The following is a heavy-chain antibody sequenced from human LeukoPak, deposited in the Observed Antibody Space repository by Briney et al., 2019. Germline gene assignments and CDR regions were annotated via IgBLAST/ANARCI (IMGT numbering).Heavy chain of an antibody. CDR1: GGSTSSGSYY. D-gene: IGHD6-19*01. CDR3: ARDNRSSGPDY. CDR2: IYTSGST. V-gene: IGHV4-61*02. Sequence: SETLSLTCTVSGGSTSSGSYYWSWIRQPAGKGLEWIGRIYTSGSTNYNPSLKSRVTISVDTSKNQFSLKLSSVTAADTAVYYCARDNRSSGPDYWGQGTLVTVSS. J-gene: IGHJ4*02.